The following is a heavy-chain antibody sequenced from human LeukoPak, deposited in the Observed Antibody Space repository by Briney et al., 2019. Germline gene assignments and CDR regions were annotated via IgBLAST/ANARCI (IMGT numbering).Heavy chain of an antibody. V-gene: IGHV1-18*01. J-gene: IGHJ6*02. D-gene: IGHD4-11*01. CDR1: GYTFTSYG. CDR2: ISAYNGNT. Sequence: ASVKVSCKASGYTFTSYGISWVRQAPGQGLEWMGWISAYNGNTNYAQKLQGRVTMTTDTSTSTAYMELRNLRSDDTAVYYCARDPMTTVTHYHYYYGMDVWGRGTTVTVSS. CDR3: ARDPMTTVTHYHYYYGMDV.